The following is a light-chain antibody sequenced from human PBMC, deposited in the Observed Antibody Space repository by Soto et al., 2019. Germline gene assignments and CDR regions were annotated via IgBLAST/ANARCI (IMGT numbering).Light chain of an antibody. J-gene: IGKJ4*01. V-gene: IGKV1-39*01. Sequence: DIQMTQSPSSLSASVGDRVTITCRASQTIGSYLHLYQHKPGKAPKVLIYASSILQAGVPSRFSGSEAETDFTLTISSLQPEDFATYYCQQSFTTPLTFGGGTKVVIK. CDR2: ASS. CDR1: QTIGSY. CDR3: QQSFTTPLT.